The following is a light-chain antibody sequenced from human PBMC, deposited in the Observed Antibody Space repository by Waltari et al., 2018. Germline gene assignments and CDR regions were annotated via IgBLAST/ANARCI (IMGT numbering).Light chain of an antibody. CDR3: QHGLI. V-gene: IGKV1-39*01. J-gene: IGKJ2*01. CDR2: LAS. Sequence: DIQMTQSPSSLSASVGDRVTITCRASQSISTYLNWYQQRPGKAPKLLIYLASSLQSGGPSRFSGSGSGTDFTLTISSMQPEDFATYYCQHGLIFGRGTRLELK. CDR1: QSISTY.